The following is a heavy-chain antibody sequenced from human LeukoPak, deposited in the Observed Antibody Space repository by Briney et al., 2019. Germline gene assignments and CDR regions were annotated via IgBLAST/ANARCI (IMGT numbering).Heavy chain of an antibody. D-gene: IGHD2-8*02. CDR1: GFTFSGYA. V-gene: IGHV3-23*01. CDR3: ARDLHYWFAMDV. Sequence: GGSLRLSCEASGFTFSGYAVSWVRQAPGKGLEWVSGFCPDGNTNYAESVRGRFDISRDTSKTTVYMQMNSLGAEDTALYYCARDLHYWFAMDVWGQGTTVTVS. CDR2: FCPDGNT. J-gene: IGHJ6*02.